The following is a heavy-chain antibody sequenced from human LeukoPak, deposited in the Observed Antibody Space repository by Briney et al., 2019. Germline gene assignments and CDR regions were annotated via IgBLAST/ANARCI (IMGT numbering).Heavy chain of an antibody. Sequence: GGSLRLSCAASGFIFSSSGMRWVRQAPGKGLEWVAFIRYDGSNKNYADSVEGRFTISRDNSKNTLYLQMNSLRAEDTAVYYCARVGHSSSEAFDYWGQGTLVTVSS. CDR1: GFIFSSSG. CDR2: IRYDGSNK. J-gene: IGHJ4*02. CDR3: ARVGHSSSEAFDY. V-gene: IGHV3-30*02. D-gene: IGHD6-6*01.